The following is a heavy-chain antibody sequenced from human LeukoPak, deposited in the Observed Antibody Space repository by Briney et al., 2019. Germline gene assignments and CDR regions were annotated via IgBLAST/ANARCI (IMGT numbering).Heavy chain of an antibody. D-gene: IGHD5-18*01. Sequence: SETLSLTCTVSGGSISSSSYYWSWIRQPPGKELEWIGSIYYGATTNYNPSLKSRVTISVDTSKNQFSLKLSSVTAADTAVYYCARDGPNTSMVYFDYWGQGTQVTVSS. V-gene: IGHV4-61*01. CDR2: IYYGATT. J-gene: IGHJ4*02. CDR3: ARDGPNTSMVYFDY. CDR1: GGSISSSSYY.